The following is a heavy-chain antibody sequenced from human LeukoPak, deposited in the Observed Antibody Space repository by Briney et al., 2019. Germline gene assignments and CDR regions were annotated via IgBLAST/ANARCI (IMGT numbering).Heavy chain of an antibody. Sequence: ASVKVSCKASGYTFTSYGISWVRQAPGQGLEWMGWISAYNDNTNYAQKLQGRVTMTTDTSTSTAYMELRGLRSDDTAVYYCARDRSQRIAAAGTLSDYWGQGTLVTVSS. J-gene: IGHJ4*02. CDR3: ARDRSQRIAAAGTLSDY. D-gene: IGHD6-13*01. CDR1: GYTFTSYG. V-gene: IGHV1-18*01. CDR2: ISAYNDNT.